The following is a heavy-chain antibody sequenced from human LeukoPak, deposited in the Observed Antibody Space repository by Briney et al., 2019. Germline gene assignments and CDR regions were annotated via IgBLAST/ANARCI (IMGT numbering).Heavy chain of an antibody. Sequence: GSLRLSCAASGFTFRSYGMSWVRQAPGKGLEWIGEINHSGSTNYNPSLKSRVTISVDTSKNQFSLKLSSVTAADTAVYYCARGFRRGYGSGSRGAFDIWGQGTMVTVSS. J-gene: IGHJ3*02. V-gene: IGHV4-34*01. CDR2: INHSGST. D-gene: IGHD3-10*01. CDR3: ARGFRRGYGSGSRGAFDI. CDR1: GFTFRSYG.